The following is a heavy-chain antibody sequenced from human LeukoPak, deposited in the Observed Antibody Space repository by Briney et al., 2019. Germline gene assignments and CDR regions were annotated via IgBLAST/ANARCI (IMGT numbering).Heavy chain of an antibody. CDR2: TYSRSKWYY. CDR1: GDIVSSNRAA. J-gene: IGHJ4*02. Sequence: SQTLSLTCAISGDIVSSNRAAWNWIRQSPSRGLEWLGRTYSRSKWYYDYAVSMKSRITINPDTSKNQFSLQLNSVTPDDSAVYYCARDGPTSTYDLDYWGQGTLVTVSP. CDR3: ARDGPTSTYDLDY. D-gene: IGHD2-2*01. V-gene: IGHV6-1*01.